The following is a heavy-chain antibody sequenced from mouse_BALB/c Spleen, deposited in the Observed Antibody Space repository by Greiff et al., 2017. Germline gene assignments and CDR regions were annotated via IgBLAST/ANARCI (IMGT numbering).Heavy chain of an antibody. D-gene: IGHD1-1*01. CDR1: GFSLTSYG. CDR3: ARDQGYYYGSSYPFAY. J-gene: IGHJ3*01. CDR2: IWAGGST. V-gene: IGHV2-9*02. Sequence: VQLQQSGPGLVAPSQSLSITCTVSGFSLTSYGVHWVRQPPGKGLEWLGVIWAGGSTNYNSALMSRLSISKDNSKSQVFLKMNSLQTDDTAMYYCARDQGYYYGSSYPFAYWGQGTLVTVSA.